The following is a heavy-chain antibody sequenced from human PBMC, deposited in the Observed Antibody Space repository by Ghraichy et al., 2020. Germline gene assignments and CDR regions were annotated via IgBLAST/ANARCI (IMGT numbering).Heavy chain of an antibody. CDR3: ARGRAGDY. V-gene: IGHV4-34*01. J-gene: IGHJ4*02. CDR1: GGSFSGYY. CDR2: INHSGST. D-gene: IGHD6-13*01. Sequence: SETLSLTCAVYGGSFSGYYWSWIRQPPGKGLEWIGEINHSGSTNYNPSLKSRVTISVDTSKNQFSLKLSSVTAADTAVYYCARGRAGDYWGQGTLVTVSS.